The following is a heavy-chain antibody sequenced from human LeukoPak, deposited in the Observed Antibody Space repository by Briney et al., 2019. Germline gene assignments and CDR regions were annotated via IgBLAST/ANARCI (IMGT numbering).Heavy chain of an antibody. J-gene: IGHJ4*02. CDR2: IIPILGIA. CDR3: ASPLRGSSTSCYQN. CDR1: GGTFSSYA. V-gene: IGHV1-69*04. D-gene: IGHD2-2*01. Sequence: GASVKVSCKASGGTFSSYAISGVRQAPGQGLEWMGRIIPILGIANYAQKFQGRVTITADKSTSTAYMELSSLGSEDTAVYYCASPLRGSSTSCYQNWGQGTLVTVSS.